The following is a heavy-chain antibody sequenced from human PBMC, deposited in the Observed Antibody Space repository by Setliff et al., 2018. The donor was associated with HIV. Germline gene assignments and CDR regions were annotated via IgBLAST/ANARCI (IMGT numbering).Heavy chain of an antibody. CDR3: ARAAAGNTGPFDL. Sequence: SETLSLTCTVSDSGTYYWSWIRQPAGKGLEWIGRVSSRGDTNYNPSLKSRVTMSVETSKNQFSLTLTSVTASYTDVYYCARAAAGNTGPFDLWGQGSPVTVSS. J-gene: IGHJ4*02. CDR1: DSGTYY. CDR2: VSSRGDT. V-gene: IGHV4-4*07. D-gene: IGHD4-17*01.